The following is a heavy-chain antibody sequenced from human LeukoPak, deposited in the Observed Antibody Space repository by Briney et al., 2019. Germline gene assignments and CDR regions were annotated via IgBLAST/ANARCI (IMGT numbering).Heavy chain of an antibody. Sequence: SETLSLTCTVSGGSVSSGTYYWSWIRQPPGRGLEWIGLMYYSGSTNYNPSLKSRVTISVDMPKNQFSLKLSSVTAADTAVYYCARTYSSGSSPDYWGQGTLVTVSS. CDR2: MYYSGST. D-gene: IGHD6-19*01. J-gene: IGHJ4*02. CDR1: GGSVSSGTYY. CDR3: ARTYSSGSSPDY. V-gene: IGHV4-61*01.